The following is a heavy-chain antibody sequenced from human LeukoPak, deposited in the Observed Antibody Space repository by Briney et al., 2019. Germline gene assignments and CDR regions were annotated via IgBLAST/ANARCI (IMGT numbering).Heavy chain of an antibody. CDR3: ARGPIVGALDY. V-gene: IGHV3-30*04. D-gene: IGHD1-26*01. Sequence: GRSLRLSCAASGFTFSSYAMHWVRQAAGKGLEWVAVISYDGSNKYYADSVKGRFTISRDNSKNTLYLQMNSLRAEDTAVYYCARGPIVGALDYWGQGTLVTVSS. CDR1: GFTFSSYA. CDR2: ISYDGSNK. J-gene: IGHJ4*02.